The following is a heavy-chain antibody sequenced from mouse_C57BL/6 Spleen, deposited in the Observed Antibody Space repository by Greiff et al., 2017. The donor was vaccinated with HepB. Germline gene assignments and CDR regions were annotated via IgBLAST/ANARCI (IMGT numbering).Heavy chain of an antibody. CDR3: AKKGTDYGADYAMDY. Sequence: VQLVESGPGLVQPSQSLSITCTVSGFSLTSYGVHWVRQSPGKGLEWLGVIWRGGSTDYNAAFMSRLSITKDNSKSQVFFKMNSLQADDTAIYYCAKKGTDYGADYAMDYWGQGTSVTVSS. CDR1: GFSLTSYG. CDR2: IWRGGST. J-gene: IGHJ4*01. V-gene: IGHV2-5*01. D-gene: IGHD2-4*01.